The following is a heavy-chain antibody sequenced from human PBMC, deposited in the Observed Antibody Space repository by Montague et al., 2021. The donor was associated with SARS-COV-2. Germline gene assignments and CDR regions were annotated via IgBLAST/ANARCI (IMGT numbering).Heavy chain of an antibody. CDR3: AIEVGAMVYYYGMDV. J-gene: IGHJ6*02. D-gene: IGHD1-26*01. V-gene: IGHV4-39*01. Sequence: SETLSLICTVSSGSISSSSYYWGWIRQPPGKGLEWIGSIYYSGSTYYNPSLKSRVTISVDTSKNQFSLKLSSVTAADTAVYYCAIEVGAMVYYYGMDVWGQGTTVTVSS. CDR1: SGSISSSSYY. CDR2: IYYSGST.